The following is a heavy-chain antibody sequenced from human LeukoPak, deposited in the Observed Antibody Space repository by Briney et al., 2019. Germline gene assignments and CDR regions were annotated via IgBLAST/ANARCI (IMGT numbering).Heavy chain of an antibody. CDR2: ISTSSSAI. V-gene: IGHV3-48*04. D-gene: IGHD5-24*01. CDR1: GFTFSSYS. Sequence: GGSLRLSCAASGFTFSSYSMNWVRQAPGKGLEWVSYISTSSSAIYYADSMKGRFTISRDNAKNSLYLQMNSLRAEDTAVYYCARVGGLQPDYWGQGTLVTVSS. J-gene: IGHJ4*02. CDR3: ARVGGLQPDY.